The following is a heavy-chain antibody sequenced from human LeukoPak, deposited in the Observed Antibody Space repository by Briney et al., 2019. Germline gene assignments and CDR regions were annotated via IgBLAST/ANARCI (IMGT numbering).Heavy chain of an antibody. D-gene: IGHD2-2*01. Sequence: ASVKVSCKASGYTFTGYYMHWVRQAPGQGLEWMGWINPNSGGTNSAQKFQGRVTMTRDTSISTAYMELSRPRSDDTAVYYCARDPRYCSSTSCYPYYYMDVWGKGTTVTVSS. CDR1: GYTFTGYY. CDR3: ARDPRYCSSTSCYPYYYMDV. V-gene: IGHV1-2*02. CDR2: INPNSGGT. J-gene: IGHJ6*03.